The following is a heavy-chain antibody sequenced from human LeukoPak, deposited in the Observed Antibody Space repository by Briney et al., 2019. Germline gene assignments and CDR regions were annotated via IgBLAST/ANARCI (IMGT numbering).Heavy chain of an antibody. J-gene: IGHJ4*02. D-gene: IGHD3-10*01. V-gene: IGHV4-39*07. Sequence: PSETLSLTCTVSGGSISVTNYYWGWIRQPPGKGLEWIGNIYYDGSTYYNPSLKSRVTISVDTSKNQFSLKLTSVTAADTAVYYCARRSGSVDFDYWGQGTLVTVSS. CDR1: GGSISVTNYY. CDR3: ARRSGSVDFDY. CDR2: IYYDGST.